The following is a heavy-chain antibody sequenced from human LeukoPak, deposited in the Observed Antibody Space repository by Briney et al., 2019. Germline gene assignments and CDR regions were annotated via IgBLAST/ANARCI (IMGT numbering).Heavy chain of an antibody. D-gene: IGHD4-17*01. CDR1: GFTFSDYN. Sequence: GGSLRLSCAASGFTFSDYNMRWIRQAPGKGLEWVSSISRSGSTKYYADSVKGRFTISRDNAKNSLFLQMNSLRAEDTAVYYCARGDYHSKFDYWGQGTLVTVSS. CDR2: ISRSGSTK. J-gene: IGHJ4*02. V-gene: IGHV3-11*01. CDR3: ARGDYHSKFDY.